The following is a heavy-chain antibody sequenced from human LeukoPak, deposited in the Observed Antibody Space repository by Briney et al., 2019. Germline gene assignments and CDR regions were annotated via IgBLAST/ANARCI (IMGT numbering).Heavy chain of an antibody. CDR3: ARGSVQLWLRDTYYYMDV. D-gene: IGHD5-18*01. J-gene: IGHJ6*03. Sequence: GESLRLSCAASGFTFDDYAMNWVRQVPGRGLEWVSGINWNGRITEYADSVKDRFTISRRNTKNSLYLYMNNLGGEDTALYFCARGSVQLWLRDTYYYMDVWGKGTTVTVSS. V-gene: IGHV3-20*04. CDR2: INWNGRIT. CDR1: GFTFDDYA.